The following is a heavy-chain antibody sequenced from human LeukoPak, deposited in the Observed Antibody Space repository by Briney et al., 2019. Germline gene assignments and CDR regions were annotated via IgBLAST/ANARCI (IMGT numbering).Heavy chain of an antibody. CDR2: INSSGNTI. Sequence: PGGSLRLSCAASGFTFSNYEMNWVRQAPGKGLEWVSHINSSGNTIYYSDPVKGRFTISRDNAKNTQYLLMISPRAEDTAVYYCASNVGPGGRSPVLMDVWGQGTTVTVS. CDR3: ASNVGPGGRSPVLMDV. V-gene: IGHV3-48*03. D-gene: IGHD1-26*01. J-gene: IGHJ6*02. CDR1: GFTFSNYE.